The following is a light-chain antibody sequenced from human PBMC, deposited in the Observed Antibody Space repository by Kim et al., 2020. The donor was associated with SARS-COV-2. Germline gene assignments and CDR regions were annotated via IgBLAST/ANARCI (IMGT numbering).Light chain of an antibody. J-gene: IGLJ3*02. CDR1: NIGSKN. CDR3: QVWDSSTAV. Sequence: VALGQTARITCGGNNIGSKNVHWYQQKPGQAPVLVIYRDSNRPSGIPERFSGSNSGNTATLTISRAQAGDEADYYCQVWDSSTAVFGGGTQLNVL. CDR2: RDS. V-gene: IGLV3-9*01.